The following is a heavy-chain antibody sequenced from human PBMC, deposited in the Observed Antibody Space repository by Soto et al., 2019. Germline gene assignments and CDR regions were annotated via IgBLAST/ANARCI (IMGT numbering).Heavy chain of an antibody. Sequence: PGESLKTSRNGSGYSFTSYWIGLVRQMPGKGLEWMGIIYPGDSDTRYSPAFQGQVTISADKSISNASLKWSSMKASDTAMYYCARKQLRTKKNWFDPWGQGTLVTVSS. CDR3: ARKQLRTKKNWFDP. J-gene: IGHJ5*02. CDR2: IYPGDSDT. D-gene: IGHD6-13*01. CDR1: GYSFTSYW. V-gene: IGHV5-51*01.